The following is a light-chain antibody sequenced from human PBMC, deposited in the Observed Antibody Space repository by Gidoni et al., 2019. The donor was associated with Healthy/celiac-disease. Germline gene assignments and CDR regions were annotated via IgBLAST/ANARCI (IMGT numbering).Light chain of an antibody. J-gene: IGKJ1*01. CDR2: NAS. Sequence: VLTQSPATLCLSPGERAALSCRASQSVSSYLAWYQQKPGQAPRLLIYNASNRATGIPARFSGSGSGTDFTLTISSLEPEDFAVYYCHQRSNWPWTFGQGTKVEIK. CDR3: HQRSNWPWT. V-gene: IGKV3-11*01. CDR1: QSVSSY.